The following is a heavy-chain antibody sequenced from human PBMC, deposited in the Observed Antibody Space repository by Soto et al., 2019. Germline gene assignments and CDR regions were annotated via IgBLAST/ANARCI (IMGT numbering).Heavy chain of an antibody. D-gene: IGHD1-1*01. CDR3: ARDPGTGAALRVYHFDY. Sequence: QVQLVQSGAEVKKPGASVKVSCKASRYSFTTYALHWVRQAPGQRLEWMGWINAGNGDTKYSEKFQGRVTITRDTSANTAYMELSSLRSEDTSVYYCARDPGTGAALRVYHFDYWGQGTLVTVSS. CDR1: RYSFTTYA. CDR2: INAGNGDT. J-gene: IGHJ4*02. V-gene: IGHV1-3*01.